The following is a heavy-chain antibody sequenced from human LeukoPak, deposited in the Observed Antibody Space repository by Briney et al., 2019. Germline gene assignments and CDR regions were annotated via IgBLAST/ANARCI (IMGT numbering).Heavy chain of an antibody. CDR3: AKANSGYDLYYFDY. Sequence: GGSLRLSCAASGFTFSSYAMSWARQAPGKGLEWVSAISGSGGSTYYADSVKGRFTISRDNSKNTLYLQMNSLRAEDTAVYYCAKANSGYDLYYFDYWGQGTLVTVSS. CDR1: GFTFSSYA. CDR2: ISGSGGST. V-gene: IGHV3-23*01. D-gene: IGHD5-12*01. J-gene: IGHJ4*02.